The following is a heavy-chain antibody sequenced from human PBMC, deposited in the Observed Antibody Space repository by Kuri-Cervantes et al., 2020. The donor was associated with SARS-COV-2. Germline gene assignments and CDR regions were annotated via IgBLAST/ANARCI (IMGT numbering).Heavy chain of an antibody. CDR2: IYSGGST. D-gene: IGHD1-26*01. Sequence: GESLKISCAASGFTVSSNYMSWVRQAPGEGLEWVSVIYSGGSTYYADSVQGRFTISRDNSKNTLYLQMNSLRVEDTAVYYCAREDRYGGNLNWFDPWGQGTLVTVSS. CDR1: GFTVSSNY. CDR3: AREDRYGGNLNWFDP. V-gene: IGHV3-53*01. J-gene: IGHJ5*02.